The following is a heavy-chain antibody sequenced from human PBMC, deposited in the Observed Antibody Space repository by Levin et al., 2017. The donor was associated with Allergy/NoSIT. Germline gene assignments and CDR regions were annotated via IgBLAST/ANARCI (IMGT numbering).Heavy chain of an antibody. CDR2: IFPSDSDT. J-gene: IGHJ4*02. CDR3: ARRDSDGSNSFDY. V-gene: IGHV5-51*01. D-gene: IGHD4-23*01. Sequence: GGSLRLSCQASGYSFTSYWFGWVRQRPGKGLEWMGLIFPSDSDTRVSPSFQGQIIMSVDKSISTAYLQWSSLKASDSAMYYCARRDSDGSNSFDYWGQGSLVTVSS. CDR1: GYSFTSYW.